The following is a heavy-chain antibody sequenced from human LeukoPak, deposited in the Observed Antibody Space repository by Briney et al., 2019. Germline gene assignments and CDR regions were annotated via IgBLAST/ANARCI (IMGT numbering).Heavy chain of an antibody. J-gene: IGHJ6*02. CDR2: IYYSGST. CDR1: GGSISSGGYY. D-gene: IGHD2-15*01. CDR3: ARDRRYCSGGSCYSDYYYGMDV. Sequence: ASETLSLTCTVSGGSISSGGYYWRWIRQPPGKGLEWIGYIYYSGSTYYNSSLKSRVTISVDTSKTQFSLKLSSVTAADTAVYYCARDRRYCSGGSCYSDYYYGMDVWGQGTTVTVSS. V-gene: IGHV4-31*03.